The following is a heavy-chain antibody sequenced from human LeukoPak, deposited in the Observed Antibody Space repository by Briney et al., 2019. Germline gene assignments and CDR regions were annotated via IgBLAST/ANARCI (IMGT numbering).Heavy chain of an antibody. CDR3: AREQLWSQRGMDV. Sequence: ASVKVSCKASFSGNYFQWVRQAPGQGFEWIGCIDRNSGDTDYAQKFQGRVTMTRDTSSTTGYMELSSLRSEDTAVYYCAREQLWSQRGMDVWGQGTTVTVSS. CDR1: FSGNY. CDR2: IDRNSGDT. J-gene: IGHJ6*02. D-gene: IGHD5-18*01. V-gene: IGHV1-2*02.